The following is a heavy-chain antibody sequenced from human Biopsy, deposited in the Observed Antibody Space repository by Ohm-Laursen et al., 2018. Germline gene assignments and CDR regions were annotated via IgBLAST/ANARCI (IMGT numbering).Heavy chain of an antibody. CDR3: ARDLPSSYYYAMDV. V-gene: IGHV4-59*12. CDR2: TYKGGNT. J-gene: IGHJ6*02. Sequence: SETLSLTCTVSGVSISSYFWSWIRQPLGKGLEWIGHTYKGGNTNHNPSLKSRVSMSVDTSKNQLSLTLRSVTAADTAVYYCARDLPSSYYYAMDVWGQGTTVTVSS. CDR1: GVSISSYF.